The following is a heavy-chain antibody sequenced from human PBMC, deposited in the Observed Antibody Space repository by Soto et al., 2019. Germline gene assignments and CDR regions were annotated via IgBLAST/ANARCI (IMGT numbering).Heavy chain of an antibody. D-gene: IGHD2-15*01. CDR1: GFTFSSYA. J-gene: IGHJ6*03. CDR3: ARGVGDFYYYYYMDV. CDR2: ISSSGSTI. Sequence: GGSLRLSCAASGFTFSSYAMSWVRQAPGKGLEWVSYISSSGSTIYYADSVKGRFTISRDNAENSLYLQMNSLRAEDTAVDYCARGVGDFYYYYYMDVWGKGTTVTVSS. V-gene: IGHV3-48*04.